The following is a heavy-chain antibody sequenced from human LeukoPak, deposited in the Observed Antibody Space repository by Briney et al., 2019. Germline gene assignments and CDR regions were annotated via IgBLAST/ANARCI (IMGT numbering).Heavy chain of an antibody. V-gene: IGHV4-61*02. Sequence: PSETLSLTCTVSGGSISSGSYYWSWIRQPAGRGLEWIGRIYTSGSTNYKPPLKSRVTISVDTSKYQFSLKLSSVTAADTAVYYCARGRSAGPYCSSTSCYAFDYWGQGTLVTVSS. CDR2: IYTSGST. D-gene: IGHD2-2*01. CDR1: GGSISSGSYY. CDR3: ARGRSAGPYCSSTSCYAFDY. J-gene: IGHJ4*02.